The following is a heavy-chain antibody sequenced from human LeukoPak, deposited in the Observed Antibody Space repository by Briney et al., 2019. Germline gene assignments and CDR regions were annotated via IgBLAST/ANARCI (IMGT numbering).Heavy chain of an antibody. D-gene: IGHD6-19*01. CDR2: IIPIFGTA. V-gene: IGHV1-69*05. J-gene: IGHJ4*02. CDR1: GYTLTELS. Sequence: ASVKVSCKVSGYTLTELSMHWVRQAPGQGLEWMGRIIPIFGTANYAQKFQGRVTITTDESTSTAYMELSSLRSEDTAVYYCARRGSGWYEYWGQGTLVTVSS. CDR3: ARRGSGWYEY.